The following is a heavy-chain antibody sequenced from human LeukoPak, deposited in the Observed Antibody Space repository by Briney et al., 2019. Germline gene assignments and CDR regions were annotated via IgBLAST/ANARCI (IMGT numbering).Heavy chain of an antibody. CDR3: ARGPTTGY. Sequence: SETLSLTCAVYGGSFSGYYWSWIRQPPGKGLEWIGEINHSGSTNYNPSLKSRVTISVDTSKNQFSLKLSSVTAADTAVYYCARGPTTGYWGQGALVTVSS. J-gene: IGHJ4*02. CDR2: INHSGST. CDR1: GGSFSGYY. D-gene: IGHD3-9*01. V-gene: IGHV4-34*01.